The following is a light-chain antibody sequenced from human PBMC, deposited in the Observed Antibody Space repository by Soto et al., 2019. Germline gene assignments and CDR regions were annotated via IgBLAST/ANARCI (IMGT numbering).Light chain of an antibody. CDR3: AAWDDSVNGVV. J-gene: IGLJ2*01. Sequence: QSVLTQQPSASGTPGQRVTISCSGSSSNIGSNTVNWYQQLPGTAPKLLIYSNNQRPSGVPDRFSGSKSGTSASLAISGLQSEDEADYYCAAWDDSVNGVVFGGGTKVTVL. V-gene: IGLV1-44*01. CDR2: SNN. CDR1: SSNIGSNT.